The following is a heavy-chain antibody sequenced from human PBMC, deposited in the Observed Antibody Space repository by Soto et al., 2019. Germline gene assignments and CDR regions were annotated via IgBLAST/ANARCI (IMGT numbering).Heavy chain of an antibody. CDR2: IYSGGST. J-gene: IGHJ6*02. CDR3: ARFVRSCSATTCSTRADV. D-gene: IGHD2-2*01. Sequence: SETLSFTCSVSGGFVNSDTHSWSWFRQTPGKRLEWIGFIYSGGSTKTPPLRSRVTISVDTSKNQFSLKLRSVSVADTAVYHCARFVRSCSATTCSTRADVWGQGSTVTVSS. CDR1: GGFVNSDTHS. V-gene: IGHV4-61*01.